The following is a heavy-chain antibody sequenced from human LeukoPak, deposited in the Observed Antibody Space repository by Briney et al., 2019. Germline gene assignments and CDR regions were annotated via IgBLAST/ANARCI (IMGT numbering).Heavy chain of an antibody. V-gene: IGHV1-2*02. CDR1: GYTFTGYY. D-gene: IGHD2-15*01. Sequence: ASVKVSCKSSGYTFTGYYMHWVRQAPGQGLEWMGWINPNSGGTNYAQKFQGRVTMTRDTSISTAYMELSRLRSDDTAVYYCARAGNVVVVAHLDYWGQGTLVTVSS. CDR2: INPNSGGT. CDR3: ARAGNVVVVAHLDY. J-gene: IGHJ4*02.